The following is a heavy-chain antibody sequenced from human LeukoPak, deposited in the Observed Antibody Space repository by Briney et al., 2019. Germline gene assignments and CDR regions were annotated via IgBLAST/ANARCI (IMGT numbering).Heavy chain of an antibody. Sequence: SETLSLTCAVSGGSISSGGYSWSWIRQPPGKGLEWIGYIYHSGSTYYNPSLKSRVTISVDRSKNQFSLKLSSVTAADTAVYYCARYGSGTYYFDYWGQGTLVTVSS. V-gene: IGHV4-30-2*01. D-gene: IGHD3-10*01. CDR3: ARYGSGTYYFDY. CDR2: IYHSGST. CDR1: GGSISSGGYS. J-gene: IGHJ4*02.